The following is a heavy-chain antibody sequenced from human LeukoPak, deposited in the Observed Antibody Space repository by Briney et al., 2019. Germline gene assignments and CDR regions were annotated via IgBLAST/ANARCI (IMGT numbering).Heavy chain of an antibody. J-gene: IGHJ3*02. V-gene: IGHV4-59*01. CDR2: IYYSGST. CDR1: GGSISSYC. CDR3: ARFLVIGAFDI. Sequence: PSETLSLTCTVSGGSISSYCWSWIRQPPGKGLEWIGYIYYSGSTNYNPSLKSRVTISVDTSKNQFSLKLSSVTAADTAVYYCARFLVIGAFDIWGQGTMVTVSS. D-gene: IGHD3-22*01.